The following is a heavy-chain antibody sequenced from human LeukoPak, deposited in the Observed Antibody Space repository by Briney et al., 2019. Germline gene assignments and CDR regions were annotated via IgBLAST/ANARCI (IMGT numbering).Heavy chain of an antibody. CDR3: ARGAGYNYPYYFDY. D-gene: IGHD5-12*01. CDR2: ITTSDGNT. V-gene: IGHV3-23*01. CDR1: GFSFSSFV. Sequence: GGSLRLSCAASGFSFSSFVMHWVRQAPGKGLEWVSTITTSDGNTYYADSVKGRFTISRDNSKDTLYLQMNSLRAEDTAVYYCARGAGYNYPYYFDYWGQGTLVTVSS. J-gene: IGHJ4*02.